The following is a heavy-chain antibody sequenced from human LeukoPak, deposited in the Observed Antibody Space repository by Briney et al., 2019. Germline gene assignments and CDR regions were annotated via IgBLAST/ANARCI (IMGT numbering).Heavy chain of an antibody. CDR2: ISYDGSNK. CDR1: GFTFSSYA. Sequence: GRSLRLSCAASGFTFSSYAMHWVRQAPSKGLEWVAVISYDGSNKYYADSVKGRFTISRDNSKNTLYLQMNSLRAEDTAVYYCARDTATYYYDSSAYYLDYWGQGTLVTVSS. D-gene: IGHD3-22*01. V-gene: IGHV3-30-3*01. J-gene: IGHJ4*02. CDR3: ARDTATYYYDSSAYYLDY.